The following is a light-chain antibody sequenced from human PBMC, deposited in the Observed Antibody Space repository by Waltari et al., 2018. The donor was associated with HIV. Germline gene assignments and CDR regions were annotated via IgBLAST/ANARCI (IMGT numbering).Light chain of an antibody. V-gene: IGLV2-14*01. CDR2: EVS. CDR3: SSYTSSSTQV. J-gene: IGLJ3*02. Sequence: QSALTQPASVSGSPGQSITIPCTGTNSDVGGYNYVSWYQQHPGKAPKLIIHEVSNLPSGVSNRFSGSKSGNTASLTISGLQAEDVADYYCSSYTSSSTQVFGGGTKLTVL. CDR1: NSDVGGYNY.